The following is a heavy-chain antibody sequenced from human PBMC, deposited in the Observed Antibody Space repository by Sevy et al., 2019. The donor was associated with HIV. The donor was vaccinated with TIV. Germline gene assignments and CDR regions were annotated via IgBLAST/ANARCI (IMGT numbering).Heavy chain of an antibody. D-gene: IGHD3-22*01. Sequence: SVKVSCKASGGTFSSYAISWVRQAPGQGLEWMGGIIPIFGTANYAQKFQGRVTITADESTSTAYMELSSLGSEDTAVYCCAGYTYYYDSSGYPLPYYYGMDVWGQGTTVTVSS. CDR2: IIPIFGTA. J-gene: IGHJ6*02. CDR3: AGYTYYYDSSGYPLPYYYGMDV. V-gene: IGHV1-69*13. CDR1: GGTFSSYA.